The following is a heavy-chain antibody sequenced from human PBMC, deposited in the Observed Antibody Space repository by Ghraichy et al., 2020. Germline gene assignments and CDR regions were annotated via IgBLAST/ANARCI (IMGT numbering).Heavy chain of an antibody. Sequence: GGSLRLSCAASGFTFSSYEMNWVRQAPGKGLEWVSYISSSGSTIYYADSVKGRFTISRDNAKNSLYLQMNSLRAEDTAVYYCAREYYYDSIVGYWGQGTLVTVSS. D-gene: IGHD3-22*01. CDR1: GFTFSSYE. CDR3: AREYYYDSIVGY. CDR2: ISSSGSTI. V-gene: IGHV3-48*03. J-gene: IGHJ4*02.